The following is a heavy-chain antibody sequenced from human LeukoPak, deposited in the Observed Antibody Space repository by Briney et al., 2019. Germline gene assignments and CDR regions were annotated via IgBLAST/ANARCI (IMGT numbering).Heavy chain of an antibody. CDR3: ARDSSSIVFYDMDV. Sequence: GASVKVSCKASGYTFTSYGISWVRQAPGQGLEWMGWISAYNGNTNYAQKLQGRVTMTTDTSTSTAYMELRSLRSDDTAVYYCARDSSSIVFYDMDVWGQGTTVTVSS. J-gene: IGHJ6*02. D-gene: IGHD2-15*01. CDR1: GYTFTSYG. V-gene: IGHV1-18*01. CDR2: ISAYNGNT.